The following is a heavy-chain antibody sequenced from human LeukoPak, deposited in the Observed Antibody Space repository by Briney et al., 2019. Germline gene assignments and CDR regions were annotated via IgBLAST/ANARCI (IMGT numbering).Heavy chain of an antibody. CDR3: ARDREDSSGLTGFDY. CDR2: INAGNGNT. Sequence: ASVKVSCKASGYTFTSYAMHWVRQAPGQRLEWMGWINAGNGNTKYSQKFQGRVTITRDTSASTAYMELSSLRSEDTAVYYCARDREDSSGLTGFDYWGQGTLVTVSS. CDR1: GYTFTSYA. J-gene: IGHJ4*02. V-gene: IGHV1-3*01. D-gene: IGHD6-19*01.